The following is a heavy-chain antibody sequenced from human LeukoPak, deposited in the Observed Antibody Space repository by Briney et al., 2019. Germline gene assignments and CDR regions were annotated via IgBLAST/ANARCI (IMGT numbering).Heavy chain of an antibody. Sequence: SVKVSCKASGGTFSSYAISWVRQAPGQGLEWMGGIIPIFGTANYAQKFQGRVTITTDESTSTAYMELSSLRSEDTAVYYCATSITTVVTPILGWGQGTLVTVSS. CDR1: GGTFSSYA. V-gene: IGHV1-69*05. CDR2: IIPIFGTA. J-gene: IGHJ4*02. D-gene: IGHD4-23*01. CDR3: ATSITTVVTPILG.